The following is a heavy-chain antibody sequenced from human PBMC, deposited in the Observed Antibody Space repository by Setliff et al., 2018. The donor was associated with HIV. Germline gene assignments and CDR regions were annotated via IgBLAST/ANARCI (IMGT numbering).Heavy chain of an antibody. D-gene: IGHD3-3*01. V-gene: IGHV4-39*01. Sequence: SETLSLTCTVSGGSISSSSFYWGWIRQPPGKGLECIGTIYYSGDTYYNPSLKSRVSISIDTSKSQVFLRLTSVTAADTAVYYCARHKAVLRLFEWMPQYFKYWGQGLLVTVSS. J-gene: IGHJ4*02. CDR2: IYYSGDT. CDR3: ARHKAVLRLFEWMPQYFKY. CDR1: GGSISSSSFY.